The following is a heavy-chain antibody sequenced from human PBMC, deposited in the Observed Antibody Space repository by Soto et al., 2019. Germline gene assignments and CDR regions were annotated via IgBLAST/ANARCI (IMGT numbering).Heavy chain of an antibody. CDR2: IYYSGST. Sequence: SETLSLTCTVSGGSISSYYWSWIRQPPGKGLEWIGYIYYSGSTNYNPSLKSRVTISVDTSKNQFSLKLSSVTAADTAVYYCAREIYSSRNRENWFDPWGQGTLVTVSS. CDR3: AREIYSSRNRENWFDP. V-gene: IGHV4-59*08. CDR1: GGSISSYY. J-gene: IGHJ5*02. D-gene: IGHD6-13*01.